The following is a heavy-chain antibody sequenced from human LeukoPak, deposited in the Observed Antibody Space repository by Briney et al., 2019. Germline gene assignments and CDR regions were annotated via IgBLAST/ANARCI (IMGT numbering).Heavy chain of an antibody. CDR2: VSAYNGNT. D-gene: IGHD2-2*01. J-gene: IGHJ4*02. V-gene: IGHV1-18*01. Sequence: ASVKVSCKASGYTFTKYGVSWVRQAPGQGLEWMGSVSAYNGNTNYAQKFQGRVTMTTDTSTSTAYMELRSLRSDDTAVYYCARDQIVVVPAAPDYWGQGTLVTVSS. CDR3: ARDQIVVVPAAPDY. CDR1: GYTFTKYG.